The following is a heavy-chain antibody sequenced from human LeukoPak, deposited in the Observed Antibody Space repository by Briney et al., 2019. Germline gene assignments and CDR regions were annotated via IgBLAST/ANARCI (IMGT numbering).Heavy chain of an antibody. CDR2: IKQDGSGK. D-gene: IGHD2-2*01. CDR1: GFTFSSYE. J-gene: IGHJ4*02. V-gene: IGHV3-7*01. CDR3: ARATGVRVPAPFDY. Sequence: GGSLRLSCAASGFTFSSYEMNWVRQAPGKGLEWVANIKQDGSGKFYVDSVKGRFTISRDNAENALYLQMNSLKPDDTAVYYCARATGVRVPAPFDYWGQGTLVTVSS.